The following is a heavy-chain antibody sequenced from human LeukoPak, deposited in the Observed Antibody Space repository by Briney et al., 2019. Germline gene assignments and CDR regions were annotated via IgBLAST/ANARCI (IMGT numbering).Heavy chain of an antibody. Sequence: GESLKTSFKGSGYSFTIYWIGWVRQMPGKGLEGVWLIYPGESDTRYSPSLQGQVTISADKSISTAYLQWSSLKASDTAMYYCATFLGRIGQFHFDYWGQGTLVTVSS. CDR2: IYPGESDT. V-gene: IGHV5-51*01. CDR3: ATFLGRIGQFHFDY. CDR1: GYSFTIYW. J-gene: IGHJ4*02. D-gene: IGHD7-27*01.